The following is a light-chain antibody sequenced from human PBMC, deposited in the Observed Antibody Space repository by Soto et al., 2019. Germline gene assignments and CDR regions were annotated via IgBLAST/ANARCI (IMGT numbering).Light chain of an antibody. CDR1: QALDNF. V-gene: IGKV3-11*01. CDR3: HQRRDWSLT. J-gene: IGKJ4*01. Sequence: EIVLTQSPATPSLSPGERATLSCRASQALDNFLSWYQQKPGQAPRLLIYDTSNRATGIPARFSGSGSGTDFTLTISSLEPEDFAIYYCHQRRDWSLTFGGGTEVEIK. CDR2: DTS.